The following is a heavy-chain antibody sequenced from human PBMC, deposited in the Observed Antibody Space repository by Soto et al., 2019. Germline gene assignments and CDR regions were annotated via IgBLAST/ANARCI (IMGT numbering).Heavy chain of an antibody. Sequence: HVQLQQWGAGLLKPSETLSLTCAVYGGSFSGYYWSWIRQPPGKGLEWIGEINHSGSTNYNPSLKSRGTISVDTSKNQFSLKLSSVTSADTAVYYCARGRGTVRGPYYYYHGMDVWGQGTTVTVSS. CDR1: GGSFSGYY. CDR3: ARGRGTVRGPYYYYHGMDV. J-gene: IGHJ6*02. V-gene: IGHV4-34*01. CDR2: INHSGST. D-gene: IGHD4-4*01.